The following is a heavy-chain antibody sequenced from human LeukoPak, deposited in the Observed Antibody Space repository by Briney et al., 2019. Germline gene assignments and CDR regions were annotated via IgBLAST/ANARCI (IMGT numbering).Heavy chain of an antibody. CDR1: AFTFSDYY. CDR2: ISSSGSTI. J-gene: IGHJ6*03. D-gene: IGHD1-14*01. CDR3: ARDSVFNTYYYYYYYMDV. Sequence: GRSLRLSCAASAFTFSDYYMSWIRQAPGKGLEWVSYISSSGSTIYYADSVKGRFTISRDNAKNSLYLQMNSLRAEDTAVYYCARDSVFNTYYYYYYYMDVWGKGTTVTVSS. V-gene: IGHV3-11*01.